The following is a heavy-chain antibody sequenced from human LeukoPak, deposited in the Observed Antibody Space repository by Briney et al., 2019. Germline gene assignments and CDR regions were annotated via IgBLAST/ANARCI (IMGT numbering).Heavy chain of an antibody. J-gene: IGHJ2*01. CDR1: GGSISSYY. CDR3: ARLYGAAGYWYFDL. D-gene: IGHD6-13*01. V-gene: IGHV4-59*08. Sequence: PSETLSLTCTVSGGSISSYYWSWSRQPPGKGLEWIGYIYYSGSTNYNPSLKSRVTISVDTSKNQFSLKLSSVTAADTAVYYCARLYGAAGYWYFDLWGRGTLVTVSS. CDR2: IYYSGST.